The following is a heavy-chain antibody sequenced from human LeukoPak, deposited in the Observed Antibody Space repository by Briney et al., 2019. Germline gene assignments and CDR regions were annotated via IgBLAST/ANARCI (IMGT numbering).Heavy chain of an antibody. V-gene: IGHV3-48*01. Sequence: GGSLRLSCAASGFTFSSYSMHWARQAPGKGLEWVSYISSSSSTIYYADSVKGRFTISRDNAKNSLYLQMNSLRAEDTAVYYCARVPGDGDSYWGQGTLVTVSS. D-gene: IGHD3-16*01. CDR3: ARVPGDGDSY. J-gene: IGHJ4*02. CDR2: ISSSSSTI. CDR1: GFTFSSYS.